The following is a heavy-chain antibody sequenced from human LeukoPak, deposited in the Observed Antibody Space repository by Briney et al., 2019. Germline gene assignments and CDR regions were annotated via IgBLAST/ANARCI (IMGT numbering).Heavy chain of an antibody. Sequence: ASVKVSCKASVYTLTSYGISWVRHAPGQGVEWMGWNSTYMENIKYTEEVQGRDTMTTDTSTSTAYMEMSSLRTDDTAIYYCARGKKPGVAVAGTGYFFDPWGQGTLVIVSS. V-gene: IGHV1-18*01. CDR3: ARGKKPGVAVAGTGYFFDP. D-gene: IGHD6-19*01. CDR1: VYTLTSYG. J-gene: IGHJ5*02. CDR2: NSTYMENI.